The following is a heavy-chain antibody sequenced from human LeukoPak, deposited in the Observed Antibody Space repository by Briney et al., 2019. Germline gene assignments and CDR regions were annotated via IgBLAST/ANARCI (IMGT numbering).Heavy chain of an antibody. J-gene: IGHJ6*03. D-gene: IGHD3-3*01. CDR3: AKGDVYDFWSGEYMDV. Sequence: PGGSLRLSCAASGFTFSSYAMSWVRQAPGKGLEWVSAISGSGGSTYYADSVKGRFTISRDNSKNTLYLQMNSLRAEDTAVYYCAKGDVYDFWSGEYMDVWGKGTTVTVSS. V-gene: IGHV3-23*01. CDR1: GFTFSSYA. CDR2: ISGSGGST.